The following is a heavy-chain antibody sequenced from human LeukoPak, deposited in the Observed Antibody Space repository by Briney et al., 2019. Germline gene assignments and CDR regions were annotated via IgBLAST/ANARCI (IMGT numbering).Heavy chain of an antibody. CDR1: GYTFTDYY. D-gene: IGHD1-26*01. V-gene: IGHV1-2*02. CDR2: INPKSVDA. CDR3: ARGSEVGGTEKNALDI. J-gene: IGHJ3*02. Sequence: ASVKVSCKTSGYTFTDYYIHGVRQAPGQGLEWMGWINPKSVDARYAQNFQGRVTMTRETSISTAYMEPRGLRSDDPALYYCARGSEVGGTEKNALDIWGQGTMVTVSS.